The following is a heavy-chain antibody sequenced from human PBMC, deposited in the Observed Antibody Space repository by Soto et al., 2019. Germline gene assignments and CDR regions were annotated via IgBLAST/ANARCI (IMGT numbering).Heavy chain of an antibody. CDR2: IHAGNGNT. J-gene: IGHJ4*02. CDR1: GYIFTSYA. V-gene: IGHV1-3*05. Sequence: HVQLVQSGAEEKKPGASVKVSCQASGYIFTSYAIHWVRQAPGQGLEWMGWIHAGNGNTKYSQKFQDRVTITRDTSASTAYMELSSLTSEDTAVYYCARDESDWGQGTLVPVSS. CDR3: ARDESD.